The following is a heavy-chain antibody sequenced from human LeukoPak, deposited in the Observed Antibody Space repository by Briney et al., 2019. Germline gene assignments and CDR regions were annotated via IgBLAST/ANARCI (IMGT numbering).Heavy chain of an antibody. CDR1: GGSISSGSYY. CDR3: GATGDYYYYMDV. CDR2: IYTSGST. J-gene: IGHJ6*03. D-gene: IGHD3-10*01. Sequence: SQTLSLTCTVSGGSISSGSYYWRWIRQPAGKGLEWIGRIYTSGSTNYNPSLKSRVTISVDTSKNQFSLKLSSVTAADTAVYYCGATGDYYYYMDVWGKGTTVTVSS. V-gene: IGHV4-61*02.